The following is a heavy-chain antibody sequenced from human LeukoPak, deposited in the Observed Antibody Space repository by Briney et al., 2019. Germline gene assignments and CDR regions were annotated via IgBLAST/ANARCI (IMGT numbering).Heavy chain of an antibody. CDR2: ISGSGGST. CDR3: ARDPYYYDSSDYGRAADY. V-gene: IGHV3-23*01. CDR1: GFTFSSYA. D-gene: IGHD3-22*01. Sequence: GGSLRLFCAASGFTFSSYAMSWVRQAPGKGLEWVSAISGSGGSTYYADSVKGRFTISRDNAKNSLYLQMNSLRAEDTAVYYCARDPYYYDSSDYGRAADYWGQGTRVTVSS. J-gene: IGHJ4*02.